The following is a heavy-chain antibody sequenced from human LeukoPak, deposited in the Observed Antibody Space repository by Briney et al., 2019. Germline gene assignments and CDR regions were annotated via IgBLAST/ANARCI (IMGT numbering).Heavy chain of an antibody. V-gene: IGHV3-7*01. CDR3: ARDKIEGPTKLDY. J-gene: IGHJ4*02. Sequence: GGSLRLSCAASGFTLSDYWMSWVRQAPGKGLEWVANIKQDESEKYYVDSLKDRFTISRDNAKNSLYLQMNSLRAEDTAVYYCARDKIEGPTKLDYWGQGILVTVSS. CDR1: GFTLSDYW. CDR2: IKQDESEK. D-gene: IGHD1-1*01.